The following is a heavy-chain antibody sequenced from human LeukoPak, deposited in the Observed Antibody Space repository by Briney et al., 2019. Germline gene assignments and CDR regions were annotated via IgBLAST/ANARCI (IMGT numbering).Heavy chain of an antibody. V-gene: IGHV3-23*01. CDR1: GFTFSSYA. D-gene: IGHD2-2*01. CDR2: ISDSGSSP. J-gene: IGHJ4*02. CDR3: AKDSGPWGYCTTTSCYFAY. Sequence: GGSLRLSCAASGFTFSSYAMSWVRQAPGKGLEWVSAISDSGSSPYYADSVRGRFTISRDNSKNTLHLQMNSLSAGDTAVYYCAKDSGPWGYCTTTSCYFAYWGQGALATVSS.